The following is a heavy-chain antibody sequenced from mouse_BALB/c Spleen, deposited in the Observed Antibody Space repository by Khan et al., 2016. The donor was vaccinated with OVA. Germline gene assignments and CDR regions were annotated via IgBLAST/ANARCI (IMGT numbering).Heavy chain of an antibody. V-gene: IGHV2-9-2*01. D-gene: IGHD1-1*01. CDR1: DFSLSNYD. J-gene: IGHJ4*01. CDR3: VRGLLK. CDR2: IWTGGGT. Sequence: QVQLKESGPGLVAPSPSLSITCTVSDFSLSNYDISWFRQPPGKGLEWLGLIWTGGGTNYNSAFMSRLSISKDNSKNQVFLKMNSLQTDDTAIYYCVRGLLKWGQGTSVTVSS.